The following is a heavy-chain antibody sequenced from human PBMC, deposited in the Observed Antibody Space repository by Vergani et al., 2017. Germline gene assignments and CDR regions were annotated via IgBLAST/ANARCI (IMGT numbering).Heavy chain of an antibody. V-gene: IGHV3-48*03. Sequence: EVQLVESGGDLVQPGGSLRLSCAASGFTFSSYEMNWVRQAPGKGLEWVSYISSSGGTIYYADSVKGRFTISRDNAKNSLYLKMNSLRAEDTAVYYCARTGLFDYWGQGTLVTVSS. CDR1: GFTFSSYE. CDR2: ISSSGGTI. J-gene: IGHJ4*02. CDR3: ARTGLFDY. D-gene: IGHD1-14*01.